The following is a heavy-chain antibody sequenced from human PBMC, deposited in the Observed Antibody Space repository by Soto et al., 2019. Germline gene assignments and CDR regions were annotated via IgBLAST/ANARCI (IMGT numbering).Heavy chain of an antibody. Sequence: GGSLRLSWAASGFTFSSYSMNWVRQAPGKGLEWVSSISSSSSYIYYADSVKGRFTISRDNAKNSLYLQMNSLRAEDTAVYYCARNYYDRGGGFDSWGQATLVTVSS. V-gene: IGHV3-21*01. J-gene: IGHJ4*02. CDR2: ISSSSSYI. D-gene: IGHD3-22*01. CDR3: ARNYYDRGGGFDS. CDR1: GFTFSSYS.